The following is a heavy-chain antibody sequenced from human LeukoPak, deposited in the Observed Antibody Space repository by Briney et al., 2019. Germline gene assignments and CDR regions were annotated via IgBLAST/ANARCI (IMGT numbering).Heavy chain of an antibody. CDR1: GFTFSSYA. Sequence: GGSLRLSCAASGFTFSSYAMSWVRQAPGKGLEWVSAISGSGGSTYYADSVKGRFTISRDNSKNMLYLQMNSLRAEDTAVYYCARVSSSSHNFDYWGQGTLSPSPQ. V-gene: IGHV3-23*01. D-gene: IGHD6-13*01. J-gene: IGHJ4*02. CDR2: ISGSGGST. CDR3: ARVSSSSHNFDY.